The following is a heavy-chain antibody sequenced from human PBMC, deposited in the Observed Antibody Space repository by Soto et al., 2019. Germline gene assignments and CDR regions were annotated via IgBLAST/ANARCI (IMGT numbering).Heavy chain of an antibody. CDR2: IVVGSGNT. Sequence: ASVKVSCKASGFTFTSSAVQWVRQARGQRLEWIGWIVVGSGNTNYAQKFQERVTITRDMSTSTAYMELSSLRSEDTAVYYCAARGDSGSYYSYYYYGMDVWGQGTTVTVSS. D-gene: IGHD1-26*01. J-gene: IGHJ6*02. CDR1: GFTFTSSA. CDR3: AARGDSGSYYSYYYYGMDV. V-gene: IGHV1-58*01.